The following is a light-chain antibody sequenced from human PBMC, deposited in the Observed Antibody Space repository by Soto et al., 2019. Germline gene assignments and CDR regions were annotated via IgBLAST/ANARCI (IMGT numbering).Light chain of an antibody. CDR2: GAS. CDR1: QSVSSN. Sequence: EMVMTQSPATLSVSPGERATRSCRASQSVSSNLAWYQQKPGQAPRLLIYGASTRATGIPARFSGSGSGTEFTLTISSLRSEDFAVYYCQQYNNWPGYTFGQGTKLEIK. J-gene: IGKJ2*01. CDR3: QQYNNWPGYT. V-gene: IGKV3-15*01.